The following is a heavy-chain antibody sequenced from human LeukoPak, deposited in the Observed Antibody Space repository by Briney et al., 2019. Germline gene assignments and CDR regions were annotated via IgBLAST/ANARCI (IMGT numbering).Heavy chain of an antibody. Sequence: GGSLRLSCVGSGFTFSSHWMSWVRQAPGKGLEWVANIKQDGSEVDYVDSVKGRFTISRDNAKNSLFLQMNSLRAEDTAVYYCARDFIWGQGTLDTVSS. J-gene: IGHJ4*02. CDR2: IKQDGSEV. CDR1: GFTFSSHW. V-gene: IGHV3-7*05. CDR3: ARDFI.